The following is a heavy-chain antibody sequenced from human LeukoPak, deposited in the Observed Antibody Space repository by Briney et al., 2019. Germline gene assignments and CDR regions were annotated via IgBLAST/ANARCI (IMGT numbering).Heavy chain of an antibody. CDR1: GYTFTNYA. J-gene: IGHJ4*02. Sequence: GASVKVSCKTSGYTFTNYAITWVRQAPGQGLEWMGWINAYNGDANYAQKLQGRVTVTTDTSTTTAYMELRSLRSDDTAVYDCARGSYHYYWGQGTLVTVSS. CDR2: INAYNGDA. V-gene: IGHV1-18*01. D-gene: IGHD1-26*01. CDR3: ARGSYHYY.